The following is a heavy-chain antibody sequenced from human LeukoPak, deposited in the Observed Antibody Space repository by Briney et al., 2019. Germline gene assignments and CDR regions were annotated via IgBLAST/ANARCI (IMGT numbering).Heavy chain of an antibody. CDR2: IWYDGSNK. CDR3: ARDGSGSYYMDY. CDR1: GFTFRSYG. V-gene: IGHV3-33*01. D-gene: IGHD1-26*01. J-gene: IGHJ4*02. Sequence: EGSLRLSCAASGFTFRSYGMHWVRQAPGKGLEWVAVIWYDGSNKYYADSVKGRFTISRDNSKNTLYLQMNSLRAEDTAVYYCARDGSGSYYMDYWGQGTLVTVSS.